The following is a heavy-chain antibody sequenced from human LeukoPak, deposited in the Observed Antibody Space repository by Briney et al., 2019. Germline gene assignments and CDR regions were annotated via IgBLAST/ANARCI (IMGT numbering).Heavy chain of an antibody. D-gene: IGHD6-6*01. CDR3: ARYAARPEDYYGMDV. V-gene: IGHV1-8*01. Sequence: ASVKVSCKASGYTFTSYDINWVRQATGQGLELMGWMNPNSGNTGYAQKFQGRVTMTRNTSISTAYMELSSLRSEDTAVYYCARYAARPEDYYGMDVWGQGTTVTVSS. CDR1: GYTFTSYD. CDR2: MNPNSGNT. J-gene: IGHJ6*02.